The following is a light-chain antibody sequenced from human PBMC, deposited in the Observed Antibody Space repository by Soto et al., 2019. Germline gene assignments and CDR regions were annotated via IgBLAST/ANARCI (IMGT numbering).Light chain of an antibody. V-gene: IGKV3-20*01. CDR1: QSITNNY. J-gene: IGKJ4*01. CDR3: QQYTSSPLT. Sequence: EIVLTQCPGTLSLSLGDRATLSCRATQSITNNYLAWYQQRPGQAPRLLIYGASNRATGIPDRFSGSGSGTDFTLTISRLEPEDFAVYFCQQYTSSPLTFGGGTKVEIK. CDR2: GAS.